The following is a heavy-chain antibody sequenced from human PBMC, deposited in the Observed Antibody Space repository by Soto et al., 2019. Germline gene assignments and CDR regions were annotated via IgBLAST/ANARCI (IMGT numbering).Heavy chain of an antibody. V-gene: IGHV1-18*04. Sequence: ASVKVSCKASGYSFSSYGISWVRQAPGQGLEWMGLISGNNGNTNYAPKFQGRVTMTTDTSTSTAYMELRSLRSDDTAAYYCATSYDSGFDPWGQGTLVTVSS. J-gene: IGHJ5*02. CDR3: ATSYDSGFDP. CDR1: GYSFSSYG. CDR2: ISGNNGNT. D-gene: IGHD5-12*01.